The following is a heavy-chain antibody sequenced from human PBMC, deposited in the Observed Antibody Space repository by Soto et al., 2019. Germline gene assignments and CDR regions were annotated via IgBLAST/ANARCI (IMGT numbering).Heavy chain of an antibody. CDR1: GFTFINYA. CDR2: ISGGGDAT. V-gene: IGHV3-23*01. CDR3: ARKVVGSTSRPDYWYFDL. D-gene: IGHD2-21*01. Sequence: EVQLLESGGDSVQPGGSVRLSCAGSGFTFINYAMNWVRQAPGKGLEWVLTISGGGDATFFADYVRGRFTFSRDNSKNRVTLQMNSLGVDDTAVYYCARKVVGSTSRPDYWYFDLWGRGTLVTVS. J-gene: IGHJ2*01.